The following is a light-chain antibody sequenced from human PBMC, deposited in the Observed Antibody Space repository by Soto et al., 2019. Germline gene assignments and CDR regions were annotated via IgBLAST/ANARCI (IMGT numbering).Light chain of an antibody. CDR2: DAS. Sequence: ELVLTQSPATLSLSPGETATLSCRASQSVSSYLAWYQQKPGQALRLLIYDASKRTTGIPARFSGSGSGTDFTLTISSLEPEDFAVYYCQQYGSTPRTFGQGTKVEIK. CDR3: QQYGSTPRT. CDR1: QSVSSY. V-gene: IGKV3-11*01. J-gene: IGKJ1*01.